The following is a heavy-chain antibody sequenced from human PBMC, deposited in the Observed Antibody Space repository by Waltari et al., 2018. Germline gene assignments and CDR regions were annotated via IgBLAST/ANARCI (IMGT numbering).Heavy chain of an antibody. V-gene: IGHV3-23*03. CDR1: GFTFSSYA. CDR2: IYSGGST. Sequence: EVQLLESGGGLVQPGGSLRLSCAASGFTFSSYAMSWVRQAPGKGLEWVSVIYSGGSTYYADSVKGRFTISRDNSKNTLYLQMNSLRAEDTAVYYCAKDSRGDYSDAFDIWGQGTMVTVSS. D-gene: IGHD4-17*01. CDR3: AKDSRGDYSDAFDI. J-gene: IGHJ3*02.